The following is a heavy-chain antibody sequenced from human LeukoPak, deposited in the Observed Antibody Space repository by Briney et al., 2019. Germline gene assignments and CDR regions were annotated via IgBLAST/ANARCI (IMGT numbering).Heavy chain of an antibody. Sequence: GGSLKLSCAASGFTFSGSAMHWVRQASGKGLEWVGRIRSKANSYATAYAASVKGRFTISRDDSKNTAYLQMNSLKTEDTAVYYCTSPGIAVAGTPGSWGQGTLVTVSS. CDR3: TSPGIAVAGTPGS. CDR1: GFTFSGSA. J-gene: IGHJ4*02. V-gene: IGHV3-73*01. D-gene: IGHD6-19*01. CDR2: IRSKANSYAT.